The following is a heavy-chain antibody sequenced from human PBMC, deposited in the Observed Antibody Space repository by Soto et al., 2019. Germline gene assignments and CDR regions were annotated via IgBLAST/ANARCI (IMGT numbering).Heavy chain of an antibody. V-gene: IGHV3-72*01. CDR3: TVWGSGNDFGAA. D-gene: IGHD3-10*01. Sequence: EVQLVESGGGLVQPGGSLRLSCAASGFTFSDHYMDWVRQAPGKGLEWVGRSKNKADSYTTEYAASVKGRFTISRAGSKNSLFRQMNSVKTEDTAVYYCTVWGSGNDFGAAWGQGILVTVSS. CDR2: SKNKADSYTT. CDR1: GFTFSDHY. J-gene: IGHJ4*02.